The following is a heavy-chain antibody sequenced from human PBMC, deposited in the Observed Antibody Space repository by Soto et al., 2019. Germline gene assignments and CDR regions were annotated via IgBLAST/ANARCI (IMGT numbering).Heavy chain of an antibody. CDR1: GFTFSNYG. J-gene: IGHJ6*02. CDR3: AREGGDEWIDYYYYGMDV. D-gene: IGHD2-21*02. V-gene: IGHV3-33*01. Sequence: QVQMVESGGGVVQPGRSLRLSCAASGFTFSNYGMHWVRQAPGKGLEWVAVIWYVASHEYYGDSVQGRFTISRDNSKHLLYLQMNSLRAEDTAVYYCAREGGDEWIDYYYYGMDVWGHGTTVTVSS. CDR2: IWYVASHE.